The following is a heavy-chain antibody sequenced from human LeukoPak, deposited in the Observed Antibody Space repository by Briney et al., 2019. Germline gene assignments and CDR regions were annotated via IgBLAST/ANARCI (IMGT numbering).Heavy chain of an antibody. V-gene: IGHV1-18*01. CDR2: ISAYNGNT. D-gene: IGHD1-26*01. CDR1: GYTFTSYG. CDR3: ARDLGYSGSYGDAFDI. Sequence: GASVKVSCKASGYTFTSYGISWVRQAPGQGLEWMGWISAYNGNTNYAQKLQGRVTMTTDTSTSTAYMELRSLRSDDTAVYYCARDLGYSGSYGDAFDIWGQGTMVTVSS. J-gene: IGHJ3*02.